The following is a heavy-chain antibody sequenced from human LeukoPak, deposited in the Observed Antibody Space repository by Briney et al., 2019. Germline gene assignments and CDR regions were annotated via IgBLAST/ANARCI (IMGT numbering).Heavy chain of an antibody. CDR1: GFTFSSYG. V-gene: IGHV3-21*01. CDR3: ARQDSGWYGDY. Sequence: GGSLRLSCAASGFTFSSYGMSWVRQAPGKGLEWVSAIETGGASTYYADSVKGRFTISRDNAKNSLYLQMNSLRAEDTAVYYCARQDSGWYGDYWGQGTLVTVSS. J-gene: IGHJ4*02. D-gene: IGHD6-19*01. CDR2: IETGGAST.